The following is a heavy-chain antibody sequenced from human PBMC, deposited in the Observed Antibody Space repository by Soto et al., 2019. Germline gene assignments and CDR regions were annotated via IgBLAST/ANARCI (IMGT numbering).Heavy chain of an antibody. CDR2: IYPGDSDT. D-gene: IGHD3-22*01. V-gene: IGHV5-51*01. CDR1: GYSFTIYW. J-gene: IGHJ5*02. Sequence: GESLKISCKGSGYSFTIYWIGWVRQMPGKGLEWMGIIYPGDSDTRYSPSFQGQVTISADKSISTAYLQWSSLRASDTAMYYCXRLLDYYDSSGPNWFDPWGQGTLVTVSS. CDR3: XRLLDYYDSSGPNWFDP.